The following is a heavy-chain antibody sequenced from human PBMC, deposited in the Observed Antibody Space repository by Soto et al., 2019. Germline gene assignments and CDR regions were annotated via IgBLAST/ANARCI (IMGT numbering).Heavy chain of an antibody. CDR1: GGSISSYY. V-gene: IGHV4-59*01. CDR2: IYYSGST. CDR3: AGAGLYCSSTSCYSLNWFDP. D-gene: IGHD2-2*01. J-gene: IGHJ5*02. Sequence: SETLSLTCTVSGGSISSYYWSWIRQPPGKGLEWIGYIYYSGSTNYNPSLKSRVTISVDTSKNQFSLKLSSVTAADTAVYYCAGAGLYCSSTSCYSLNWFDPWGQGTLVTVSS.